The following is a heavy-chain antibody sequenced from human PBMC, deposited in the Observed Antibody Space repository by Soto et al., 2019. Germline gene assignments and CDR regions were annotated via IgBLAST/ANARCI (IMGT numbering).Heavy chain of an antibody. CDR2: FDPEDGET. J-gene: IGHJ4*02. D-gene: IGHD6-19*01. Sequence: ASVKVSCKVSGYTLTELSIHWVRQAPGKRLEWMGGFDPEDGETIYAQKFQGRVTMTEDTSTDTAYMELSSLRSEDTAVYYCATAEYSGGWHGKTCYFDYWGQGTLVTVSS. V-gene: IGHV1-24*01. CDR1: GYTLTELS. CDR3: ATAEYSGGWHGKTCYFDY.